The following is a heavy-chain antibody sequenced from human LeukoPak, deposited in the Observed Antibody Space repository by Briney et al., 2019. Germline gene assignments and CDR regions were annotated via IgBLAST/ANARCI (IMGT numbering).Heavy chain of an antibody. Sequence: SGGSLRLSCAASGFTFSSYAMSWVRQAPGKGLEWVSAISGSGGSTYYADSVKGRFTISRDNSKNTLCLQMNSLRAEDTAVYYCAKVARYNWNYIDYWGQGTLVTVSS. J-gene: IGHJ4*02. D-gene: IGHD1-20*01. CDR2: ISGSGGST. V-gene: IGHV3-23*01. CDR1: GFTFSSYA. CDR3: AKVARYNWNYIDY.